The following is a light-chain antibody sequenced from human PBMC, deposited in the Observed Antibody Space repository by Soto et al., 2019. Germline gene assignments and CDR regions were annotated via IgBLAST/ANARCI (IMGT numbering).Light chain of an antibody. CDR2: GAS. Sequence: EVVMTQSPADLSVSPGERATLSCRASQSVSSNLAWYQQKPGQAPRLLIYGASTRATGIPARFSGSGFGTEFTLTISSLQSEDFAVYYCQQYSNWPLITFGQGTRLEIK. CDR1: QSVSSN. V-gene: IGKV3-15*01. J-gene: IGKJ5*01. CDR3: QQYSNWPLIT.